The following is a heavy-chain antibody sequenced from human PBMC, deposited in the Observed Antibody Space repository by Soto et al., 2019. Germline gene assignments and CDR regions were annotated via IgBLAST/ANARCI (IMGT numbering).Heavy chain of an antibody. CDR3: ARVGTLYYYGMDV. Sequence: EVQLVESGGLIQPGGSLRLSCAASGFTVSSNYMSWVRQAPGKGLEWVSVIYSGGSTYYADSVKGRFTISRDNSKNTLYLQMNSLRAEDTAVYYCARVGTLYYYGMDVWGQGTTVTVSS. V-gene: IGHV3-53*01. D-gene: IGHD1-1*01. CDR1: GFTVSSNY. J-gene: IGHJ6*02. CDR2: IYSGGST.